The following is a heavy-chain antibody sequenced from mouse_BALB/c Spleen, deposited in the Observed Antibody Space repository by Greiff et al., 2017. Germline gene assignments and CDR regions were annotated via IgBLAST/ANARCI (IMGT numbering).Heavy chain of an antibody. CDR2: ISYSGST. CDR3: ARRYYEGAMDY. Sequence: EVQLQESGPGLVKPSQSLSLTCTVTGYSITSDYAWNWIRQFPGNKLEWMGYISYSGSTSYNPSLKSRISITRDTSKNQFFLQLNSVTTEDTATYYCARRYYEGAMDYWGQGTSVTVSS. CDR1: GYSITSDYA. D-gene: IGHD2-4*01. J-gene: IGHJ4*01. V-gene: IGHV3-2*02.